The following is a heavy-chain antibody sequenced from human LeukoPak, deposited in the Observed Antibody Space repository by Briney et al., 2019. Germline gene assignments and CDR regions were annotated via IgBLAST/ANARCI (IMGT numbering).Heavy chain of an antibody. CDR2: SYRTGSA. CDR3: ARGDYGDSDY. V-gene: IGHV4-59*01. Sequence: SETLSLTCSVCVGPIKDYYWSWIRQPPGKGLEWIGYSYRTGSASYNPSLMSRVTISIDASKNQFSLGLRSVTDADTAIYYGARGDYGDSDYWGQGILVTVSS. J-gene: IGHJ4*02. CDR1: VGPIKDYY. D-gene: IGHD4-17*01.